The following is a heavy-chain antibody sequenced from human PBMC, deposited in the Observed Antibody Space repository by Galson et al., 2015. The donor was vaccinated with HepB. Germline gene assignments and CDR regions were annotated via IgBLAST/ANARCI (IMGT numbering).Heavy chain of an antibody. Sequence: LSLTCTVSGDSIRSGDYYYNWIRQPAGKGLEWIGRIYISGSTTYNPSLKSPVTMSLDTSKNQFSLRPTSVTAADTAVYYCARGGNSYYYGVTNPPIAFDYWGQGILVTVSS. V-gene: IGHV4-61*02. CDR1: GDSIRSGDYY. D-gene: IGHD3-10*01. J-gene: IGHJ4*02. CDR3: ARGGNSYYYGVTNPPIAFDY. CDR2: IYISGST.